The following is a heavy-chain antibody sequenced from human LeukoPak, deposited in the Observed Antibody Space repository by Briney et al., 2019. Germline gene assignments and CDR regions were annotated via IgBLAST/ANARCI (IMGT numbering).Heavy chain of an antibody. CDR3: AREYHSTWELLLYYYYYMDV. CDR2: ISYDGSNK. J-gene: IGHJ6*03. Sequence: GGSLRLSCAASGFTFSSYAMHWVRQAPGKGLEWVAVISYDGSNKYYADSVKGRFTISRDNSKNTLYLQMNSLRAEDTAVYYCAREYHSTWELLLYYYYYMDVWGKGTTVTVSS. CDR1: GFTFSSYA. V-gene: IGHV3-30*04. D-gene: IGHD1-26*01.